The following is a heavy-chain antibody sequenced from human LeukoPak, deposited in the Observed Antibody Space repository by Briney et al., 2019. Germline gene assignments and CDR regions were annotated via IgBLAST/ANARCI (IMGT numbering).Heavy chain of an antibody. CDR2: ISRNSDST. Sequence: GRSLRLSCAASGFPFDDKAMHWVRQAPGKGLEWVAGISRNSDSTGYADSVKGRFTISRDNAKNSLYLQMNSLRAEDTAVYYCARDFEAALDIWGQGTMATVSS. J-gene: IGHJ3*02. V-gene: IGHV3-9*01. CDR3: ARDFEAALDI. CDR1: GFPFDDKA.